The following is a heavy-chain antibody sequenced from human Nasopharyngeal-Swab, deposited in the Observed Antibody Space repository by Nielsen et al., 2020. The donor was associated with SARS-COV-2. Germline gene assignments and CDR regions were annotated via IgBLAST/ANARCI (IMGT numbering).Heavy chain of an antibody. CDR3: ARRDSSTLYFDY. Sequence: RQAPGKGLEWIGSIYYRGSTYYNPALKRRVTISVDTSKNQFSLKFSSVTAADTAVYYCARRDSSTLYFDYWGQGTLVTVSS. V-gene: IGHV4-39*01. J-gene: IGHJ4*02. D-gene: IGHD6-13*01. CDR2: IYYRGST.